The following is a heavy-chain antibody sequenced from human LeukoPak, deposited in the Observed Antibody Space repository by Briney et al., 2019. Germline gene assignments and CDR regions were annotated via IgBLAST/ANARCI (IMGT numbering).Heavy chain of an antibody. V-gene: IGHV3-53*01. CDR2: IYSGGST. D-gene: IGHD3-10*01. CDR3: AKQNVRGTGGFDY. Sequence: GGSLRLSCAASGFTVSSNYMTWVRQAPGKGLKWVSHIYSGGSTFYADSVKGRFTISRDNSKNTLYLQMNSLRAEDTAVYYCAKQNVRGTGGFDYWGQGTLVTVSS. J-gene: IGHJ4*02. CDR1: GFTVSSNY.